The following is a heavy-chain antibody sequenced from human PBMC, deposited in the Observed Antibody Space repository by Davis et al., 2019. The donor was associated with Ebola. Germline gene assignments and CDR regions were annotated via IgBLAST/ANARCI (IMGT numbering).Heavy chain of an antibody. CDR1: GFTFSTYW. Sequence: GESLKISCATSGFTFSTYWLSWVRQVPGKVLEWVANRKTDGSEDHYVDSVKGRFTMSRDNAKNSLYLQLDSLRDDDTALYYCARWGLRGNYDSWSGADYYFDYWGQGTLVTVSS. CDR3: ARWGLRGNYDSWSGADYYFDY. CDR2: RKTDGSED. V-gene: IGHV3-7*01. D-gene: IGHD3-3*01. J-gene: IGHJ4*02.